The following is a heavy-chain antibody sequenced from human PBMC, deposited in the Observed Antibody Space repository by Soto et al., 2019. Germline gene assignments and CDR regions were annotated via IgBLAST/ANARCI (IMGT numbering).Heavy chain of an antibody. Sequence: PSDTLSLTCTVSGASISSYYWSWIRQPPGKGLEWIGYIYYSGSTNYSPSLKSRVTISVDTSENQFSLKLSSVTAADTAVYYCAAGGYCSGGTWYTKSDYWGQGTLVTVSS. D-gene: IGHD2-15*01. J-gene: IGHJ4*02. CDR2: IYYSGST. V-gene: IGHV4-59*01. CDR3: AAGGYCSGGTWYTKSDY. CDR1: GASISSYY.